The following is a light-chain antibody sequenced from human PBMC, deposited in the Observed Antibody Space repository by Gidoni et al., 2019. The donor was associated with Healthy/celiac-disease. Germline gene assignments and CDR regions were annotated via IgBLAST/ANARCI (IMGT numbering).Light chain of an antibody. CDR3: QQYYSTPPVT. V-gene: IGKV4-1*01. CDR2: WAS. Sequence: DIVMTQSPDSLAVSLGERATINCKSSQSVLYSSNTKNYLAWYQQKPGQPPKLLIYWASTRESGVPDRFSGSGSVTDFTLTISSLQAEDVAVYYCQQYYSTPPVTFGGGTKVEIK. CDR1: QSVLYSSNTKNY. J-gene: IGKJ4*01.